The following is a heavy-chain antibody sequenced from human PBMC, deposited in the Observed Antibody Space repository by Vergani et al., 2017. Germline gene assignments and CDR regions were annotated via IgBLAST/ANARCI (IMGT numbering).Heavy chain of an antibody. CDR3: ARDRYCGGDCYSGVDFDY. V-gene: IGHV1-69*01. D-gene: IGHD2-21*02. Sequence: QVQLVQSGAEVKKPGSSVKVSCKASGGTFSSYAISWVRQAPGQGLEWMGGIIPIFGTANYAQKFQGRVTITADESTSTAYMELSSLRSEDTAVYYCARDRYCGGDCYSGVDFDYWGQGTLVTVSS. CDR2: IIPIFGTA. J-gene: IGHJ4*02. CDR1: GGTFSSYA.